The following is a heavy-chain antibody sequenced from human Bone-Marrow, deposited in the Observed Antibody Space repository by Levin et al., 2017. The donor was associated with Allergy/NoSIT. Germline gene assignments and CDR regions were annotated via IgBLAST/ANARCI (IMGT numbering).Heavy chain of an antibody. D-gene: IGHD5-12*01. CDR3: ANGGYSGYDWAV. CDR1: GFTFSSYS. Sequence: GESLKISCAASGFTFSSYSMNWVRQAPGKGLEWVSSISSSSSYIYYADSVKGRFTISRDNAKNSLYLQMNSLRAEDTAVYYCANGGYSGYDWAVWGQGTMVTVSS. J-gene: IGHJ3*01. V-gene: IGHV3-21*01. CDR2: ISSSSSYI.